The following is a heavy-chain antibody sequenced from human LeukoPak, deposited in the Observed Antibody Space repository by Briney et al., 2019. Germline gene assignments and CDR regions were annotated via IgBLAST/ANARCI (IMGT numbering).Heavy chain of an antibody. D-gene: IGHD3-22*01. V-gene: IGHV1-18*01. J-gene: IGHJ3*02. CDR2: INTYNGNT. CDR1: GYTFTSYG. Sequence: ASVKVSCKASGYTFTSYGISWVRQAPGQGLEWMGWINTYNGNTNYAQKLQGRVTMTTDTSTNTAYMEPRSLRSDDTAVYYCARDYYDSSGYYYDAFDIWGQGTMVTVSS. CDR3: ARDYYDSSGYYYDAFDI.